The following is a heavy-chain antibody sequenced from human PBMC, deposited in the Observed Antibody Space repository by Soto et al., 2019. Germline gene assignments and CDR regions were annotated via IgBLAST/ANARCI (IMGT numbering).Heavy chain of an antibody. J-gene: IGHJ5*02. Sequence: QVQLQESGPGLVKPSQTLSLTCTVSGVSISSGGYYWSWIRQHPGTGLEWIGYIYYSGSTYYNPSLKSRVTISVDTSKNQFSLKLSSVTAADTAVYYCARGYNWNDYDWFDPWGQGTLVTVSS. CDR2: IYYSGST. V-gene: IGHV4-31*03. CDR1: GVSISSGGYY. D-gene: IGHD1-1*01. CDR3: ARGYNWNDYDWFDP.